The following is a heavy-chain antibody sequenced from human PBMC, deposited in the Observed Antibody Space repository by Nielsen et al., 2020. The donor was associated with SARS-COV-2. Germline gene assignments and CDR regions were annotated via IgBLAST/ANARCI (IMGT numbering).Heavy chain of an antibody. D-gene: IGHD5-24*01. J-gene: IGHJ4*02. CDR1: GGSFSAYY. Sequence: SETLSLTCAVYGGSFSAYYWTWIRQSPGKGLEWIGEINHSGGTNYNPSLRSRVTISIDTSKNQFSLKVNSVTAADTAVYYCVRIDMATISVDYWGRGTLVTVSS. CDR2: INHSGGT. V-gene: IGHV4-34*01. CDR3: VRIDMATISVDY.